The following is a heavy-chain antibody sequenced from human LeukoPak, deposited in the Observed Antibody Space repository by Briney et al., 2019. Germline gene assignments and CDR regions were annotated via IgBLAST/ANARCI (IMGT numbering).Heavy chain of an antibody. V-gene: IGHV1-69*04. D-gene: IGHD5-18*01. CDR2: IIRILGIA. CDR3: ARDLHDGYSYGY. J-gene: IGHJ4*02. CDR1: GGTFSSYA. Sequence: ASVKVSCAASGGTFSSYAISWVRQAPGQGLEWMGRIIRILGIANYAQKFQGRVTITGDKSTSTVYMELSSLRSEDTAVYYCARDLHDGYSYGYWGQGTLVTVSS.